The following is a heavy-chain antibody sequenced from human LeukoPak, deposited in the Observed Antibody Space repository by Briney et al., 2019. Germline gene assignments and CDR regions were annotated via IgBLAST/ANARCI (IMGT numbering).Heavy chain of an antibody. V-gene: IGHV3-30-3*01. CDR1: GFTFSSYA. CDR2: ISYDGSNK. CDR3: ARDPVATINYFDY. J-gene: IGHJ4*02. D-gene: IGHD5-12*01. Sequence: PGRSLRLSCAASGFTFSSYAMHWVRQAPGKGLEWVAVISYDGSNKYYADSVKGRFTISRDNSKNTLYLQMNSLRAEDTAVYHCARDPVATINYFDYWGQGTLVTVSS.